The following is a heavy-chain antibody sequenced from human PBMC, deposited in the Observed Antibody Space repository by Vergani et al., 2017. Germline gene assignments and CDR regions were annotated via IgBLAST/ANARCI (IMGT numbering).Heavy chain of an antibody. D-gene: IGHD2-21*01. J-gene: IGHJ4*02. CDR2: IYDSGDT. CDR1: GYSISSGYY. Sequence: QVQLQESGPGLVKPSETLSLTCTVSGYSISSGYYWTWIRQPPGKGLEWIGYIYDSGDTKYNPSLKSRVTMSLDTSKNQFSLNLYSVTAADTAVYYCARGALWWLRQIDSWDQGTLVTVSS. CDR3: ARGALWWLRQIDS. V-gene: IGHV4-61*01.